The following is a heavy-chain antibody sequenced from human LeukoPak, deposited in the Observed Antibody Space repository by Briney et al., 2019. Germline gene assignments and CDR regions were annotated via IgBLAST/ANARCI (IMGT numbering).Heavy chain of an antibody. D-gene: IGHD5-18*01. Sequence: PGGSLRLSCAASGFTFTSSGMHWVRQAPGKGLEWVAVISYDGSSKYYADSVKGRFAISRDNSKNTLYLQMNTLTAEDTAAYYCAKDTGKYSYGYWSGFDIWGQGTMVTVSS. J-gene: IGHJ3*02. CDR3: AKDTGKYSYGYWSGFDI. CDR2: ISYDGSSK. V-gene: IGHV3-30*18. CDR1: GFTFTSSG.